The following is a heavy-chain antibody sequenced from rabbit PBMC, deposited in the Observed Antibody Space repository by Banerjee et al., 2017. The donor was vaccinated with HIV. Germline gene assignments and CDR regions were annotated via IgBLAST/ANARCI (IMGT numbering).Heavy chain of an antibody. Sequence: QEQLEESGGGLVKPEGSLTLTCTASGFDLSSYYYMCWVRQAPGKGLELIGCINTSSGSTWYASWVNGRFTISSSTSLNSVDLKMTSLTAADTATYFCARDRAGAGDIGDGMFNLWGPGTLVTVS. CDR2: INTSSGST. D-gene: IGHD2-1*01. V-gene: IGHV1S43*01. J-gene: IGHJ4*01. CDR1: GFDLSSYYY. CDR3: ARDRAGAGDIGDGMFNL.